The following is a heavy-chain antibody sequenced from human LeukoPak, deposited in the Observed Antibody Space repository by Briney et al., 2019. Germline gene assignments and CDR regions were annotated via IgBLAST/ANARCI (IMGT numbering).Heavy chain of an antibody. CDR2: IYYSGST. CDR1: GGSISSSSYY. CDR3: AREVTAGTRWFDP. Sequence: SETLSLTCTVSGGSISSSSYYWGWIRQHPGKGLEWIGYIYYSGSTYYNPSLRSRVTISVDTSKNQFSLKLSSVTAADTAVYYCAREVTAGTRWFDPWGQGTLVTVSS. D-gene: IGHD6-13*01. V-gene: IGHV4-31*03. J-gene: IGHJ5*02.